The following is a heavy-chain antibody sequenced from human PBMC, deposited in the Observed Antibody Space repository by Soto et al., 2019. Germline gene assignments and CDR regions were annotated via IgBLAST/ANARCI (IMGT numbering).Heavy chain of an antibody. CDR1: GFTFSSYG. J-gene: IGHJ4*02. Sequence: PGGSLRLSCAASGFTFSSYGMHWVRQAPGKGLEWVAVISYDGSNKYYADSVKGRFTISRDNSKNTLYLQMNSLRAEDTAVYYCACVPKGYDSSGPTPKIGGQGTLVTVSS. CDR3: ACVPKGYDSSGPTPKI. CDR2: ISYDGSNK. V-gene: IGHV3-30*03. D-gene: IGHD3-22*01.